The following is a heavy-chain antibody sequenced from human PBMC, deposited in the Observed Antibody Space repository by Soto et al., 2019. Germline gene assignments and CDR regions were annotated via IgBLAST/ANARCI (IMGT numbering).Heavy chain of an antibody. D-gene: IGHD3-3*01. CDR3: ARAAYYDFWSGYYTRSDYYYYGMDV. CDR1: GGSFSGYY. J-gene: IGHJ6*02. CDR2: INHSGST. Sequence: SETLSLTCAVYGGSFSGYYWSWIRQPPGKGLEWIGEINHSGSTNYNPSLKSRVTISVDTSKNLFSLKLSSVTAADTAVYYCARAAYYDFWSGYYTRSDYYYYGMDVWGQGTTVTVSS. V-gene: IGHV4-34*01.